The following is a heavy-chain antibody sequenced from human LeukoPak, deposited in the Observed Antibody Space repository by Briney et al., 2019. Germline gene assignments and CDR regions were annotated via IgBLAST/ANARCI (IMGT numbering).Heavy chain of an antibody. J-gene: IGHJ4*02. CDR1: GFTFSSYG. CDR2: ISYDGSNK. D-gene: IGHD3-22*01. CDR3: ARDWSSDYYDSSAFYLFDY. Sequence: GGSLRLSCAASGFTFSSYGMHWVRQAPGKGLEWVAVISYDGSNKYYADSVKGRFTISRDNSKNTLYLQMNSLRAEDTAVYYCARDWSSDYYDSSAFYLFDYWGQGTLVTVSS. V-gene: IGHV3-30*03.